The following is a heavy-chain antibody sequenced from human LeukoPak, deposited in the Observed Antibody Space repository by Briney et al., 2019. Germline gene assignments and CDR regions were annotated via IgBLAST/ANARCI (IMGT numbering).Heavy chain of an antibody. Sequence: SETLSLTCTVSGGSISSGSYYWSWIRQPAGKGLEWIGRIYTSGSTNYNPSLKSRVTMSVDTSKNQFSLKLSSVTAADTAVYYCARARNDSSGYYYRYYFDYWGQGTLVTVSS. D-gene: IGHD3-22*01. CDR2: IYTSGST. CDR3: ARARNDSSGYYYRYYFDY. CDR1: GGSISSGSYY. J-gene: IGHJ4*02. V-gene: IGHV4-61*02.